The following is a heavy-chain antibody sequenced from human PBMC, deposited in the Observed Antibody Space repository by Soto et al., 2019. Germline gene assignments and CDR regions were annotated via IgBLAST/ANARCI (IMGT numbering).Heavy chain of an antibody. D-gene: IGHD3-3*01. V-gene: IGHV1-58*02. CDR1: GFTFTSSA. Sequence: GASVKVSCKASGFTFTSSAMQWVRQARGQRLEWIGWIVVGSGNTNYAQKFQERVTITRDMSTSTAYMELSSLRSEDTAVYYCAADQEYYDFWSGSNWFDPWGQGTLVTAPQ. CDR2: IVVGSGNT. CDR3: AADQEYYDFWSGSNWFDP. J-gene: IGHJ5*02.